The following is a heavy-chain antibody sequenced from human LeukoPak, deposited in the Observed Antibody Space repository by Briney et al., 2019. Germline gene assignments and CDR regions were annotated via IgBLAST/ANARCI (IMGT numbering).Heavy chain of an antibody. CDR3: ARHPSSWFGGTFDM. J-gene: IGHJ3*02. CDR1: GGSVSSYY. Sequence: PSETLSLTCTVSGGSVSSYYWSWIRQPPGKGLEWMGYIYYTGSGDYNPSLKSRVAISPDTSKNQISLRLRSVTAADTAVYYCARHPSSWFGGTFDMWGQGTMVTVSS. V-gene: IGHV4-59*08. CDR2: IYYTGSG. D-gene: IGHD3-10*01.